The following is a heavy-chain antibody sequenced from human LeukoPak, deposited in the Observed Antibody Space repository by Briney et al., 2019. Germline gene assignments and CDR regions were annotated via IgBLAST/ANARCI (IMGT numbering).Heavy chain of an antibody. CDR2: IKQDGSEK. V-gene: IGHV3-7*01. Sequence: GGSLRLSCAASGFTFSSYWMSWVRQAPGKGLEWVANIKQDGSEKYYVDSVKGRFTISRDNAKNSLYLQMNSLRAEDTAVYYCARAPAVYSGREGYYYMDVWGKGTTVTVSS. D-gene: IGHD6-19*01. CDR1: GFTFSSYW. J-gene: IGHJ6*03. CDR3: ARAPAVYSGREGYYYMDV.